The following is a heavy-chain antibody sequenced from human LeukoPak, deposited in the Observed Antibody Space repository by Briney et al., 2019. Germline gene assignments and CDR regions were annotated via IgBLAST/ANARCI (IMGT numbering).Heavy chain of an antibody. CDR1: GFTFSSYA. CDR2: ISGSGGST. Sequence: GGSLRLSCAASGFTFSSYAMSWVRQAPGKGLEWVSAISGSGGSTYYADSVKGRFTISRDNSKNTLYLQMNSLRAEDTAVYYCAKGPGRLIGPHSSGSYFDYWGQGTLVTVSS. J-gene: IGHJ4*02. CDR3: AKGPGRLIGPHSSGSYFDY. V-gene: IGHV3-23*01. D-gene: IGHD3-22*01.